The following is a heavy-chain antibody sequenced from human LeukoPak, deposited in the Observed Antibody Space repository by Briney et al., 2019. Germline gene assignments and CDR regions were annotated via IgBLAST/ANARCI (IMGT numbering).Heavy chain of an antibody. V-gene: IGHV3-20*04. CDR1: GFSFDDLG. J-gene: IGHJ6*03. Sequence: PGGSLRLSCAASGFSFDDLGMTWVRHVPGKGLEWVAGINWNGASTGYADSVRGQFTISRDNAKNSLYLQMNSLRAEDTALYYCARAVCPTIKFCDSSYFMDVWGKGTTVNVS. CDR2: INWNGAST. CDR3: ARAVCPTIKFCDSSYFMDV. D-gene: IGHD6-6*01.